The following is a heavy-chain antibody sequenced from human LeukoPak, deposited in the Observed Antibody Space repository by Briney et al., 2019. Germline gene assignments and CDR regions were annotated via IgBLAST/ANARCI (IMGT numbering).Heavy chain of an antibody. CDR3: ARDYYGYWFDP. CDR1: GGPFSGYY. CDR2: INHSGST. Sequence: SETLSLTCAVYGGPFSGYYWSWIRQPPGKGLEWIGEINHSGSTNYNPSLKSRVTISVDTSKNQFSLKLSSVTAADTAVYYCARDYYGYWFDPWGQGTLVTVSS. D-gene: IGHD3-10*01. J-gene: IGHJ5*02. V-gene: IGHV4-34*01.